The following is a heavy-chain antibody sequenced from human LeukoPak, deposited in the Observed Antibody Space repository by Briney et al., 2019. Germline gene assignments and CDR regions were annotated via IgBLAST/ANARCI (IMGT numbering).Heavy chain of an antibody. J-gene: IGHJ4*02. CDR2: ISGSGGST. Sequence: TGVSLRLSCAASGFTFSSYAMSWVREGPGKGLEGVSGISGSGGSTYYADSGKGRLASSRDNSKNTLYLLMNRLRAEDTAVYYCAKDLQWLVARFDYWGQGTLVTVSS. CDR1: GFTFSSYA. V-gene: IGHV3-23*01. CDR3: AKDLQWLVARFDY. D-gene: IGHD6-19*01.